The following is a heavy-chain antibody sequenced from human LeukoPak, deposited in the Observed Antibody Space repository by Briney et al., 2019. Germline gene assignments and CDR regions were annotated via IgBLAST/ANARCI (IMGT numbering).Heavy chain of an antibody. V-gene: IGHV3-7*01. CDR3: ARDIWPQARDPDAFDI. CDR1: GFTFSTYW. J-gene: IGHJ3*02. CDR2: IKHDGSEK. Sequence: QSGGSLRLSCAASGFTFSTYWMNWVRQAPGKGLEWVANIKHDGSEKYYVDSVKGRFTISRDNAKNSLYLQMNSLRAEDTAVYYCARDIWPQARDPDAFDIWGQGTMVTVSS.